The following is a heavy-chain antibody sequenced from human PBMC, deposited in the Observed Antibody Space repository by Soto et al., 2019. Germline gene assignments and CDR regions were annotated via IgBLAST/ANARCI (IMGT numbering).Heavy chain of an antibody. D-gene: IGHD2-2*01. CDR3: ARARFQVLSGKPYFDS. CDR1: GGSITTGGSY. J-gene: IGHJ4*02. Sequence: QVQLQESGPGLVKPSQTRSLTCTVSGGSITTGGSYWSWIRQHPGKRLEWIGDIYHSGNTYYDTSLKSRLAISVCTSRICVSLMVESVTAADTAVYHGARARFQVLSGKPYFDSWGQGTLVTVSS. V-gene: IGHV4-31*03. CDR2: IYHSGNT.